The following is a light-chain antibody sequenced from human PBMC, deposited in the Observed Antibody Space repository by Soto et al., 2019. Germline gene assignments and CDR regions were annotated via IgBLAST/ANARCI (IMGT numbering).Light chain of an antibody. J-gene: IGKJ5*01. V-gene: IGKV2-28*01. CDR2: LGS. CDR3: MQALQTPIT. CDR1: QSLLHSNGYNY. Sequence: EIVVTQSPGTLSLSPGERATLSCRSSQSLLHSNGYNYLDWYLQKPGQSPQLLIYLGSNRASGVPDRFSGSGSGTDFTLKISRVEAEDVGVYYCMQALQTPITFGQGTRLEIK.